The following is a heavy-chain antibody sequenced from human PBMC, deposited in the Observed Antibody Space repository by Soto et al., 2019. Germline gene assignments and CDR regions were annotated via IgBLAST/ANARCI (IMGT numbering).Heavy chain of an antibody. D-gene: IGHD3-22*01. CDR1: VGSISSGGYY. Sequence: QVQLQESSPGLVKPSQTLSLTCTVSVGSISSGGYYWSWIRQHPGKGLEWIGYIYYSGSTYYNPSLKSRVTISVDTSKNQFSLKLSSVTAADTAVYCCARADRRAAYGMDVWGQGTTVTVSS. CDR2: IYYSGST. V-gene: IGHV4-31*03. CDR3: ARADRRAAYGMDV. J-gene: IGHJ6*02.